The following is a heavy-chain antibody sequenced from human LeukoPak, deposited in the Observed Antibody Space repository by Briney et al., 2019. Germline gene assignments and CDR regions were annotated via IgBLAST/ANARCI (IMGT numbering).Heavy chain of an antibody. CDR1: GGSFSGYY. D-gene: IGHD3-10*01. CDR3: ARSGGPTSDY. J-gene: IGHJ4*02. Sequence: SETLSLTCAVYGGSFSGYYWSWIRQPPGKGLEWIGEINHSGSTNYNPSLKSRVTISVDTSKNQFSLKLSSVTAADTAVYYCARSGGPTSDYWGQGTLVTVSS. CDR2: INHSGST. V-gene: IGHV4-34*01.